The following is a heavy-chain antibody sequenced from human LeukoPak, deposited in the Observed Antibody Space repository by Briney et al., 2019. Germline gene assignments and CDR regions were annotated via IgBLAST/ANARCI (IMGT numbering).Heavy chain of an antibody. D-gene: IGHD3-10*01. Sequence: GGSLRLSCAASGFVFTEYFFSWIRQAPGKGLEWVSYISDDGYIKYSADSVKGRFTVSRDNVKNIVLLQMNSLRVEDTAIYYCARRFYSSRSPCHFDLWGRGTLVTVSS. CDR2: ISDDGYIK. J-gene: IGHJ2*01. CDR1: GFVFTEYF. V-gene: IGHV3-11*01. CDR3: ARRFYSSRSPCHFDL.